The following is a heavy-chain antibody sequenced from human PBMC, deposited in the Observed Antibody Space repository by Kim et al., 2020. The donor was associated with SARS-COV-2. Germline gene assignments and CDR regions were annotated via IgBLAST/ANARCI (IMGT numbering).Heavy chain of an antibody. CDR1: GFSLSTSGVG. CDR2: IYWDDDK. D-gene: IGHD4-17*01. J-gene: IGHJ3*02. V-gene: IGHV2-5*02. Sequence: SGPTLVNPTQTLTLTCTFSGFSLSTSGVGVGWIRQPPGKALEWLALIYWDDDKRYSPSLKSRLTITKDTSKNQVVLTMTNMDPVDTATYYCAHRWDFLDYGDYDDDQAYDAFDIWGQGTMVTVSS. CDR3: AHRWDFLDYGDYDDDQAYDAFDI.